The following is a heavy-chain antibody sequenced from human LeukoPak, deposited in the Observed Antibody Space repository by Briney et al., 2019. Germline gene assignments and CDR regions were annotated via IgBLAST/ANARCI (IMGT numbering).Heavy chain of an antibody. CDR1: GYNFTSYG. CDR3: ARDRGDYGDYPWHFDL. J-gene: IGHJ2*01. Sequence: GASVKVSCKASGYNFTSYGISWVRQAPGQGLEWMGWISPYNDNTRFAQKLQGRVTMTTDTSTSTAYMELRSLRSDDTAVYYCARDRGDYGDYPWHFDLWGRGTLVTVSS. D-gene: IGHD4-17*01. V-gene: IGHV1-18*01. CDR2: ISPYNDNT.